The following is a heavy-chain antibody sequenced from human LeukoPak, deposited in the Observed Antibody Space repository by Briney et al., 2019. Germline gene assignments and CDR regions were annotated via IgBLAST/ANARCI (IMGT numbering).Heavy chain of an antibody. D-gene: IGHD6-13*01. CDR3: AKGHRIAVAGAANY. CDR1: GVTVSSSY. Sequence: GGFLRLSCAASGVTVSSSYMNWVRQAPGKGLEWVAVISYDGSNKYYADSVKGRFTISRDNSKNTLYLQMNSLRAKDTAVYYCAKGHRIAVAGAANYWGQGTLVTVSS. V-gene: IGHV3-30*18. CDR2: ISYDGSNK. J-gene: IGHJ4*02.